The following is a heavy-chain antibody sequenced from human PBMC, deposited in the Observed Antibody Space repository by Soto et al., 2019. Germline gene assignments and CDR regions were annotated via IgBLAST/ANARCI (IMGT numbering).Heavy chain of an antibody. CDR1: GGSISSSSYY. Sequence: QLQLQESGPGLVKPSETLSLTCTVSGGSISSSSYYWGWIRQPPGKGLEWIGSIYYSGSTYYNPSLKSRVTISVDTSKNQFSLKLSSVTAADTAVYYCARHLLRSLIAAQARWFDPWGQGTLVTVSS. CDR2: IYYSGST. CDR3: ARHLLRSLIAAQARWFDP. V-gene: IGHV4-39*01. D-gene: IGHD6-13*01. J-gene: IGHJ5*02.